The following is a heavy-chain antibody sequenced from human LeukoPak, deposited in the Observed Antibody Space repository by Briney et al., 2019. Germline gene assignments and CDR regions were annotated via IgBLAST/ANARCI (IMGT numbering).Heavy chain of an antibody. Sequence: PGGSLRLSCAASGFTFSSYWMHWVRQAPGKGLVWVSRINSDGSSISYADSVKGRFTISRDNSKSTLLLQMNSLRAEDTAVYYCAKVRWDNSGWYYLDSWGQGTLVTVSS. V-gene: IGHV3-74*01. CDR3: AKVRWDNSGWYYLDS. CDR1: GFTFSSYW. J-gene: IGHJ4*02. D-gene: IGHD6-19*01. CDR2: INSDGSSI.